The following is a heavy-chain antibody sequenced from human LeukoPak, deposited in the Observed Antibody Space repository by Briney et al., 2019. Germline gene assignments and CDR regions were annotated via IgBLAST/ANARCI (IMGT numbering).Heavy chain of an antibody. CDR2: MNPNSGNT. V-gene: IGHV1-8*01. CDR3: ARDGGGYGSRSYFFDP. CDR1: GYTFTSYD. Sequence: ASVKVSCKASGYTFTSYDINWVRQATGQGLEWMGWMNPNSGNTGYAQKFQGRVTMTRNTSISTAYMELSSLRSEDTAVYYCARDGGGYGSRSYFFDPWGQGTLVTVSS. J-gene: IGHJ5*02. D-gene: IGHD3-10*01.